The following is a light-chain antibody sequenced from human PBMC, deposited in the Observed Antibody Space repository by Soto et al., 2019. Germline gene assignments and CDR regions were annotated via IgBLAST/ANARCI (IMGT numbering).Light chain of an antibody. V-gene: IGKV3-20*01. CDR1: QTVSSNY. J-gene: IGKJ1*01. Sequence: ENVLTQSPGTLSLSPGARATLSCRASQTVSSNYLAWCQQRPGQAPRLLIYGASSRATGIPDRFGGSGSGTDFTLTISRLEPEDFAVYFCHQYGDSPQTFGQGTKVDIK. CDR2: GAS. CDR3: HQYGDSPQT.